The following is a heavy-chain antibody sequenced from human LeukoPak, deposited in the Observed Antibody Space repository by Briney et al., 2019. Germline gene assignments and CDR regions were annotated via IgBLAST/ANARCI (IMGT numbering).Heavy chain of an antibody. CDR1: GFTFSTCG. CDR2: IRNDGSTK. J-gene: IGHJ4*02. D-gene: IGHD3-3*01. CDR3: AREGSDFWSGYSKGYFDY. V-gene: IGHV3-30*02. Sequence: PGGSLRLSCAASGFTFSTCGMHWVRQAPGKGLEWVAFIRNDGSTKYYADSVKGRFTISRDNGKHSLYLQMNSLRAEDTAVYYCAREGSDFWSGYSKGYFDYWGQGTLVTVSS.